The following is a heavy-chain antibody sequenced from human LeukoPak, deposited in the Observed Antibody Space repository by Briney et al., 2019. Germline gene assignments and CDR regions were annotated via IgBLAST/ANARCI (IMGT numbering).Heavy chain of an antibody. V-gene: IGHV3-74*01. Sequence: GGSLRLSCAVSGFTFSSYWMLWVRQTPGKGLVWVSRIDRDGNITSYADSVKGRFTISRDNAKNTLYLQMNSLRAEDTAVYYCARENYSDSRPLDIWGQGTMVTVSS. D-gene: IGHD3-22*01. CDR3: ARENYSDSRPLDI. CDR1: GFTFSSYW. CDR2: IDRDGNIT. J-gene: IGHJ3*02.